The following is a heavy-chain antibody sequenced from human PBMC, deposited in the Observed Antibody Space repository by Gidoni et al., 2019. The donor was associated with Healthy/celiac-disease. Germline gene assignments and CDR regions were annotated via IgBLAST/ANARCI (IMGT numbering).Heavy chain of an antibody. D-gene: IGHD3-3*01. CDR2: ISGSGGST. J-gene: IGHJ6*02. CDR3: AKDQRAYYDFWSGYYTGYYGMDV. Sequence: EVQLLESGGGLVQPGGSLRLSCAASGFTFSSYAMSWVRQAPGKGLEWVSAISGSGGSTYYADSVKGRFTISRDNSKNTLYLQMNSLRAEDTAVYYCAKDQRAYYDFWSGYYTGYYGMDVWGQGTTVTVSS. V-gene: IGHV3-23*01. CDR1: GFTFSSYA.